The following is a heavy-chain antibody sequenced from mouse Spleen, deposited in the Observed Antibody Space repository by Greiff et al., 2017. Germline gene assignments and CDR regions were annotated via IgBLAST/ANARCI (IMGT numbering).Heavy chain of an antibody. Sequence: EVQLVESGPELVKPGASVKISCKASGYSFTGYYMNWVKQSPEKSLEWIGEINPSTGGTTYNQKFKAKATLTVDKSSSTAYMQLKSLTSEDSAVYYCARRIYYGSDAMDYWGQGTSVTVSS. CDR2: INPSTGGT. CDR3: ARRIYYGSDAMDY. J-gene: IGHJ4*01. D-gene: IGHD1-1*01. CDR1: GYSFTGYY. V-gene: IGHV1-42*01.